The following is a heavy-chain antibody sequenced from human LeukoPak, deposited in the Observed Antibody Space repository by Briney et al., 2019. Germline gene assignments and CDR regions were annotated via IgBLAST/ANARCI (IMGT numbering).Heavy chain of an antibody. CDR2: VSSGGST. CDR1: GFTFSIYA. J-gene: IGHJ4*02. V-gene: IGHV3-23*01. D-gene: IGHD3-10*01. CDR3: AKDLAVNDY. Sequence: GGFLRLSCAASGFTFSIYAMSWVRQAPGKGLEWVSSVSSGGSTYYADSVKGRFTISRDNSKNTLYLQMNSLRAEDTAVYYCAKDLAVNDYWGQGTLVTVSS.